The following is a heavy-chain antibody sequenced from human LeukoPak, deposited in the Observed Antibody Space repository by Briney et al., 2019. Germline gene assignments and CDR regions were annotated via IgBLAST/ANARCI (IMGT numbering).Heavy chain of an antibody. CDR3: ARLGDDY. CDR2: INPNSGGT. Sequence: GASVKVSCKASGYTFTGFYIYWVRQAPGQGLEWMGWINPNSGGTNYAQKFQGRVTMTRDTSISTAYIELGRLTSDDTAIYYCARLGDDYWGQGTLVTVSS. CDR1: GYTFTGFY. J-gene: IGHJ4*02. V-gene: IGHV1-2*02. D-gene: IGHD3-3*01.